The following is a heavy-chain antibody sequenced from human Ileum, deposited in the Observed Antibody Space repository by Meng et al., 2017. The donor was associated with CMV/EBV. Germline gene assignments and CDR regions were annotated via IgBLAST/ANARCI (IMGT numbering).Heavy chain of an antibody. V-gene: IGHV3-7*01. Sequence: GESLKISCAASGFTFSTYWMTWVRQVPGKGLEWVANINEDGSAKHYVDSVKGRFTISRDNAKNSLFLQMNTLRVEDTAVYYCARPPARMLDYWGQGELVTVSS. CDR1: GFTFSTYW. J-gene: IGHJ4*02. D-gene: IGHD2-2*01. CDR3: ARPPARMLDY. CDR2: INEDGSAK.